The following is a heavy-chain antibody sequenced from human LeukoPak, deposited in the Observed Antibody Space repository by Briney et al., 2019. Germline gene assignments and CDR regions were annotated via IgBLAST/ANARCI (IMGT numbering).Heavy chain of an antibody. V-gene: IGHV3-53*01. J-gene: IGHJ4*02. CDR1: GFTVSSNS. CDR3: AKSGYTSSWHFFIY. D-gene: IGHD6-13*01. CDR2: IYSDGNT. Sequence: GRSLRLSCAASGFTVSSNSMSWVRQAPGKGLEWVSIIYSDGNTDYADSVKGRSTISRDNSKNTLYLQMNSLRAEDTAMYYCAKSGYTSSWHFFIYWGQGTLVTVSS.